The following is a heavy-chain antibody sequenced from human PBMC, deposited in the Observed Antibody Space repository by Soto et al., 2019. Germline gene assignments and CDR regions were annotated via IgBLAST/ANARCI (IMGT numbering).Heavy chain of an antibody. CDR2: ISYDGSNK. Sequence: GSLRLSCAASGFTFSSYGMHWVRQAPGKGLEWVAVISYDGSNKYYADSVKGRFTISRDNSKNTLYLQMNSLRAEDTAVYYCAKDQHGGYSYGIFDYWGQGTLVTVSS. V-gene: IGHV3-30*18. CDR3: AKDQHGGYSYGIFDY. CDR1: GFTFSSYG. D-gene: IGHD5-18*01. J-gene: IGHJ4*02.